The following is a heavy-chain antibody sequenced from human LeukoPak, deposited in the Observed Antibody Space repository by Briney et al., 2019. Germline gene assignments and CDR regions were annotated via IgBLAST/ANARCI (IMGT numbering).Heavy chain of an antibody. CDR3: ARNIWFGESSDAFDI. CDR1: GYTFTGYY. D-gene: IGHD3-10*01. J-gene: IGHJ3*02. V-gene: IGHV1-2*02. CDR2: INPNRGGT. Sequence: GASVRVSCKASGYTFTGYYLHWVRQAPGQGLEWMGWINPNRGGTNYAQKFQGRVTMTRDTSISTAYMELSRLRSDDTAVYYCARNIWFGESSDAFDIWGQGTMVTVSS.